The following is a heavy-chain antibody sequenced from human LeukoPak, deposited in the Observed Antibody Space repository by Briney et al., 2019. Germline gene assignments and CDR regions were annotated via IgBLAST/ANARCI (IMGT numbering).Heavy chain of an antibody. CDR2: INAGNGNT. Sequence: GASVKVSCKAPGYTFTSYAMHWVRQAPGQRLEWMGWINAGNGNTKYSQKFQGRVTITRDTSASTAYMELSSLRSEDTAVYYCARDLLSPISTVTREGRFDPWGQGTLVTVSS. CDR3: ARDLLSPISTVTREGRFDP. D-gene: IGHD4-17*01. J-gene: IGHJ5*02. V-gene: IGHV1-3*01. CDR1: GYTFTSYA.